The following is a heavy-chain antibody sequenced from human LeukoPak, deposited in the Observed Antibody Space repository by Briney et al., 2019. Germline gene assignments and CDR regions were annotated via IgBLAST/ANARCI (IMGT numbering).Heavy chain of an antibody. D-gene: IGHD5-12*01. Sequence: PGGSLRLSCAASGFSFTNTWMIWVRLAPGKGLEWVSSISPDSNYKYYVDSVKGRFTISRDNAKSSLYLQMNSLRAEDTAVYYCVRGGYRGFDYEYWGQGTLVTVSS. V-gene: IGHV3-21*01. CDR1: GFSFTNTW. CDR2: ISPDSNYK. J-gene: IGHJ4*02. CDR3: VRGGYRGFDYEY.